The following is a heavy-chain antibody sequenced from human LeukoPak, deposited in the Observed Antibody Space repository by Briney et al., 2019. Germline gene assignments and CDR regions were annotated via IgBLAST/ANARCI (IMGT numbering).Heavy chain of an antibody. D-gene: IGHD6-13*01. V-gene: IGHV3-23*01. Sequence: GGSLRLSCAASGFTFSSYALNWVRQAPGKGLEWVATVSGSGDRMYHADSVKGRFTISRDNSKNTIYLQMNSLRAEDTALYYCAKAAAAPGFDFWGQGTLVTVSS. J-gene: IGHJ4*02. CDR1: GFTFSSYA. CDR2: VSGSGDRM. CDR3: AKAAAAPGFDF.